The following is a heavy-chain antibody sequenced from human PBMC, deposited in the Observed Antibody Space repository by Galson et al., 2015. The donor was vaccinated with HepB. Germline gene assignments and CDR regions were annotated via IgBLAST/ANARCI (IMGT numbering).Heavy chain of an antibody. V-gene: IGHV3-73*01. CDR3: LRLGDLSGYSSS. D-gene: IGHD6-13*01. Sequence: SLRLSCAASGFTFSSYGMHWVRQASGKGPEWVGRIRSKASDYATAYAASLKGRFTISRDDSKNTAYLHMNSLKTEDTAVYYCLRLGDLSGYSSSWGQGTLVTVSS. J-gene: IGHJ4*02. CDR2: IRSKASDYAT. CDR1: GFTFSSYG.